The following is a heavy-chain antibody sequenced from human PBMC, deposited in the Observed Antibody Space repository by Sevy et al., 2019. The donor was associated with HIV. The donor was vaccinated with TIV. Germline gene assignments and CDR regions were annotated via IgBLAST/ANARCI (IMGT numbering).Heavy chain of an antibody. J-gene: IGHJ6*02. CDR3: ARDRLWFGELLTDYGMDV. CDR1: GFTFSSYW. CDR2: IKQDGSEK. V-gene: IGHV3-7*01. Sequence: GGSLRLSCAASGFTFSSYWMSWVRQAPGKGLEWVATIKQDGSEKYYVDSVKGRFTISRDNAKNSLYLQMNSLRAKDTAVYYCARDRLWFGELLTDYGMDVWGQGTTVTVSS. D-gene: IGHD3-10*01.